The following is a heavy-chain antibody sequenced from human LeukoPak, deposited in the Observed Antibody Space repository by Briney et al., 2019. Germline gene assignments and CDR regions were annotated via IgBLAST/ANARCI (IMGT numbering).Heavy chain of an antibody. CDR3: ASEDNTGSSAY. CDR2: IKQDGSEK. Sequence: QSGGSLRLSCAASGFIFSSYAMSWVRQAPGKGLEWVANIKQDGSEKYYVDSVKGRFTISRDNAKNSLYLQMSSLRGDDTALYYCASEDNTGSSAYWGQGTLVTVSS. V-gene: IGHV3-7*01. D-gene: IGHD3-22*01. J-gene: IGHJ4*02. CDR1: GFIFSSYA.